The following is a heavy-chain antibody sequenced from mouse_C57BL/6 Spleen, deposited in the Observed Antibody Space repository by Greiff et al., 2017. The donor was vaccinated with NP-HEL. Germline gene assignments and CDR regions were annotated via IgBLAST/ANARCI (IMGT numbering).Heavy chain of an antibody. Sequence: EVQLQQSGPELVKPGASVKISCKASGYSFTGYYMNWVKQSPEKSLEWIGEINPSTGGTTYNQKFKAKATLTVDKSSSTAYMQLKSLTSEDSAVYYCARAGTPYWGQGTTLTVSS. V-gene: IGHV1-42*01. CDR2: INPSTGGT. CDR3: ARAGTPY. CDR1: GYSFTGYY. J-gene: IGHJ2*01. D-gene: IGHD4-1*01.